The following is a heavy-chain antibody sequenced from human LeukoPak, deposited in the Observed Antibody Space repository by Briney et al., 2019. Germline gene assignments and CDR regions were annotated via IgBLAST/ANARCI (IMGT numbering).Heavy chain of an antibody. CDR1: GFTFSSYG. J-gene: IGHJ3*02. D-gene: IGHD6-13*01. CDR2: IRYDGSNK. CDR3: AKAQGYSSSWYTFSGAFDI. Sequence: PGGSLRLSCAASGFTFSSYGMHWVRQAPGKGLEWVAFIRYDGSNKYYADSVKGRFTISRDNSKNTLYLQMNSLRAEDTAVYYCAKAQGYSSSWYTFSGAFDIWGQGTMVTVSS. V-gene: IGHV3-30*02.